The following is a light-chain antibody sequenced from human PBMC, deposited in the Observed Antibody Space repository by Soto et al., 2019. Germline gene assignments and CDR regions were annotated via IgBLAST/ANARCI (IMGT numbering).Light chain of an antibody. CDR2: GAS. CDR1: QSIRSN. Sequence: EVVMTQSPATLSVSPGERATLSCRASQSIRSNFAWYQQKPGQAPRLLIYGASTRATGVPARFSGSGSGTEFTLTISSLQSEDSAVYYCQQYYKWPLAFGQVTNLEIK. V-gene: IGKV3-15*01. J-gene: IGKJ2*01. CDR3: QQYYKWPLA.